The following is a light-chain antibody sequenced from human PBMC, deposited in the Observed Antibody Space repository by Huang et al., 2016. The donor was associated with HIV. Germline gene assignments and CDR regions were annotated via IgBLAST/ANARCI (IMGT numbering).Light chain of an antibody. V-gene: IGKV3-15*01. J-gene: IGKJ1*01. CDR1: QSSTRN. CDR3: QHYDHLLTWT. Sequence: EIVMTQSPGTLSVSPGERATLSSRASQSSTRNLAWYQQKLGQAPRLLIYGASTRAPGIPARFSGSGSGTEFTLTISSLQSEDFAVYYCQHYDHLLTWTFGQGTKVEV. CDR2: GAS.